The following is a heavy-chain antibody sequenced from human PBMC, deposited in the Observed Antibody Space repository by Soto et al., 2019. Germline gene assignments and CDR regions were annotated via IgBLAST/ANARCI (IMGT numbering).Heavy chain of an antibody. J-gene: IGHJ4*02. V-gene: IGHV3-23*01. CDR3: ARDVTGSLDY. D-gene: IGHD3-16*02. CDR1: GFIFSSYA. Sequence: EVQLLESGGGLVLPGGSLRLSCTASGFIFSSYAMTWVRQAPGKGLEWVSGISGIGDDTYYADSVRGRFTISRDISKNTLYLQMNSLRAEDTAVYYCARDVTGSLDYWGQGTLVTVSS. CDR2: ISGIGDDT.